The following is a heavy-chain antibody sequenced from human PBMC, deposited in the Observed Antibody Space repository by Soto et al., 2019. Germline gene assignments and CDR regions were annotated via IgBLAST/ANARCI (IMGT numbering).Heavy chain of an antibody. V-gene: IGHV4-30-2*01. CDR2: IYHSGGT. CDR3: ARVRQNYFGSGSLDY. J-gene: IGHJ4*02. Sequence: QLQLQESGSGLVKPSQTLSLTCAVSGGSISSGGYSWSWIRQPPGKGLEWIGYIYHSGGTYYNPSLESRVTISLDRSKNQFSLKLTSVTAADTAGYYCARVRQNYFGSGSLDYWGQGTLVTVSS. D-gene: IGHD3-10*01. CDR1: GGSISSGGYS.